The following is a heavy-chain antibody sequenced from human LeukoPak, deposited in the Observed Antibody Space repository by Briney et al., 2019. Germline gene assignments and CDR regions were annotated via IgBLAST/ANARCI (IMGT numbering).Heavy chain of an antibody. CDR3: ARGVKRTHYGDYVVGWFDP. J-gene: IGHJ5*02. CDR2: IYYSGST. CDR1: GGSISSYY. Sequence: SETLSLTCTVSGGSISSYYWSWIRQPPGKGLEWIGYIYYSGSTNYNPSLKSRVTIPVDTSKNQFSLKLSSVTAADTAVYYCARGVKRTHYGDYVVGWFDPWGQGTLVTVSS. D-gene: IGHD4-17*01. V-gene: IGHV4-59*01.